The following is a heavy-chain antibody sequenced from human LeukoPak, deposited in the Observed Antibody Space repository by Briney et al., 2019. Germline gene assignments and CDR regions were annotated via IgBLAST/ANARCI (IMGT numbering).Heavy chain of an antibody. D-gene: IGHD6-19*01. J-gene: IGHJ4*02. CDR1: GGSISSYF. CDR3: ARDSGWVDY. CDR2: IYYSGST. V-gene: IGHV4-59*01. Sequence: SETLSLTCTVSGGSISSYFWSWIRQPPGKGLEWIGYIYYSGSTNCNPSLKSRVTISVDTSKNQFSLKLSSVTAADTAVYYCARDSGWVDYWGQGTLVTVSS.